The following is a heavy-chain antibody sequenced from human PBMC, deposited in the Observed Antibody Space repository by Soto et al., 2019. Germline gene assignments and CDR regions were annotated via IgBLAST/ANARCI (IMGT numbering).Heavy chain of an antibody. CDR3: ARAPRDSSSPIDY. V-gene: IGHV3-33*01. CDR1: GFTFSNYD. J-gene: IGHJ4*02. CDR2: IWYDGTNK. Sequence: QVQLVESGGSVVQPGRSLGLSCAASGFTFSNYDMHWVRQAPGKGLEWVALIWYDGTNKYYADSVKGRFTISRDNSKNTLYLQMNRLIAKDTAIYSCARAPRDSSSPIDYWGQGTLVTVSS. D-gene: IGHD6-13*01.